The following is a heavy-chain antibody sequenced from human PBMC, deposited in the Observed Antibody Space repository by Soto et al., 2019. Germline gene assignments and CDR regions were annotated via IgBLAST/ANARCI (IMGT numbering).Heavy chain of an antibody. CDR1: GFTFSSYA. Sequence: GGSLRLSCAASGFTFSSYAMSWVRQAPGKGLEWVSAISGSGGSTYYAHSVKGRFTISRDNSKNMLYLQMNGLRAEDTAVYYCAKDPRYFDSVNWFDPWGQGTLVTVSS. V-gene: IGHV3-23*01. J-gene: IGHJ5*02. CDR3: AKDPRYFDSVNWFDP. CDR2: ISGSGGST. D-gene: IGHD3-9*01.